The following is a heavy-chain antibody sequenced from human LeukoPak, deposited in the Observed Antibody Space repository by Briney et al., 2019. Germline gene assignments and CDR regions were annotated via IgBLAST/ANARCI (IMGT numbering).Heavy chain of an antibody. J-gene: IGHJ3*02. CDR1: GGSISSSSYY. CDR3: ARDRGYDSGDAFDI. CDR2: IYYSGST. Sequence: SETLSLTCTVSGGSISSSSYYWGWIRQPPGKGLEWIGSIYYSGSTYYNPSLESRVTISVDTSKNQFSLKLSSVTAADTAVYYCARDRGYDSGDAFDIWGQGTMVTVSS. V-gene: IGHV4-39*02. D-gene: IGHD5-12*01.